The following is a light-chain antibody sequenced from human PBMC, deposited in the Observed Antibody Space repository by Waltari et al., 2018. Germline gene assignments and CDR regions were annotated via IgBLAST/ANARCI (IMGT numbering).Light chain of an antibody. CDR2: KAS. CDR3: QQYYGVPIT. V-gene: IGKV1-5*03. J-gene: IGKJ5*01. Sequence: DIQMTQSPSTLSASVGDRVTITCRASQSVNSWVAWYQQKPRKAPKLRIFKASNLESGVPSRFSGSGSGTDFTLTVSSLKAEDVAIYYCQQYYGVPITFGQGTRLEIK. CDR1: QSVNSW.